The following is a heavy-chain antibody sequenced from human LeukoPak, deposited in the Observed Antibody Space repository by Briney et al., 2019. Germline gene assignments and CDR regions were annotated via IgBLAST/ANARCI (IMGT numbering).Heavy chain of an antibody. CDR3: AKAPGSGELPRFWYFDL. CDR2: ISGSGGST. D-gene: IGHD3-10*01. V-gene: IGHV3-23*01. J-gene: IGHJ2*01. CDR1: GFTFSSYA. Sequence: GGSLRLSCAASGFTFSSYAMSWVRQAPGKGLEWVSAISGSGGSTYYADSVKGRFTISRDNSKNTLYLQMNSLRAEDTAVYYCAKAPGSGELPRFWYFDLWGRGTLVTVSS.